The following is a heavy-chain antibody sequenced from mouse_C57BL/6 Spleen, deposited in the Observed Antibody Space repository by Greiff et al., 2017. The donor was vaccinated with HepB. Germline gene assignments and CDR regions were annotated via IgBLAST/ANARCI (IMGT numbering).Heavy chain of an antibody. CDR1: GFNIKDYY. D-gene: IGHD1-1*01. Sequence: EVKLQESGAELVKPGASVKLSCTASGFNIKDYYMHWVKQRTEQGLEWIGRIDPEDGETKYAPKFQGKATITADTSSNTAYLQLSSLTSEDTAVYYCARLSFYGSSLYWYFDVWGTGTTVTVSS. CDR3: ARLSFYGSSLYWYFDV. J-gene: IGHJ1*03. CDR2: IDPEDGET. V-gene: IGHV14-2*01.